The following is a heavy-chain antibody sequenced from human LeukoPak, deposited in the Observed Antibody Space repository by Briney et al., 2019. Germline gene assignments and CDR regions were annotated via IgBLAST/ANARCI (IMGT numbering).Heavy chain of an antibody. Sequence: GGSLRPSCAASGFTFSSYGMHWVRQAPGKGLEWVAFIRYDGSNKYYADSVKGRFTISRDNSKNTLYLQMNSLRVEDTAVYYCAKSMGPTAARAGDYWGQGTLVTVSS. CDR2: IRYDGSNK. CDR3: AKSMGPTAARAGDY. D-gene: IGHD6-6*01. CDR1: GFTFSSYG. J-gene: IGHJ4*02. V-gene: IGHV3-30*02.